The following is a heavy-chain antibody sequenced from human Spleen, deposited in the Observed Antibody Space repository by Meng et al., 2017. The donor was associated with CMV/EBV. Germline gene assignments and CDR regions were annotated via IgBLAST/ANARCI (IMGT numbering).Heavy chain of an antibody. CDR1: GFTVSSNY. J-gene: IGHJ4*02. V-gene: IGHV3-66*01. CDR3: ARATRGYFDWSPFSY. Sequence: EGQLVGSWGGLVQPGGSLRLSCAASGFTVSSNYMSWVRQAPGKGLEWVSVIYSGGSTYYADSVKGRFTISRDNSKNTLYLQMNSLRAEDTAVYYCARATRGYFDWSPFSYWGQGTLVTVSS. D-gene: IGHD3-9*01. CDR2: IYSGGST.